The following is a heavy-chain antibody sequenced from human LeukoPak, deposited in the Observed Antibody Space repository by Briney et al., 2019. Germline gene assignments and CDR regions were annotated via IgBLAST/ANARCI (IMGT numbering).Heavy chain of an antibody. CDR2: INHSGST. Sequence: SETLSLTCAVYGGSFSGYYWSWIRQPPGKGLEWIGEINHSGSTNYNPSLKSRVTISVDTSKNQFSLKLSSVTAADTAVYYCARGSITSGMDVWGQGTTVTVSS. V-gene: IGHV4-34*01. CDR3: ARGSITSGMDV. D-gene: IGHD5-12*01. CDR1: GGSFSGYY. J-gene: IGHJ6*02.